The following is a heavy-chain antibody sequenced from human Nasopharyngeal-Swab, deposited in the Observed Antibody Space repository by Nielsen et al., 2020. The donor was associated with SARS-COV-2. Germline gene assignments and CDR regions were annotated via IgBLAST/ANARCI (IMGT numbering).Heavy chain of an antibody. CDR3: AKASQFLWVGQFRNDTFDV. CDR1: GFNFNNFG. V-gene: IGHV3-30*18. J-gene: IGHJ3*01. CDR2: ISYEGSKK. D-gene: IGHD1-14*01. Sequence: GESLKISCVASGFNFNNFGMRWLRQAPGKGLEWVAVISYEGSKKSYADFVKGRFAISRDHSTNTLYLQMDSLGPDETAVYYCAKASQFLWVGQFRNDTFDVWGRGTMVTVSS.